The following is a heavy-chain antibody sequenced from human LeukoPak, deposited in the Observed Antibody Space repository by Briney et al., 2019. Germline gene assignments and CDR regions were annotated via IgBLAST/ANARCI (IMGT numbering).Heavy chain of an antibody. CDR3: ARDRCNGGSCYLSVLDY. CDR2: ISGSGGST. D-gene: IGHD2-15*01. V-gene: IGHV3-23*01. CDR1: GFTFSSYA. J-gene: IGHJ4*02. Sequence: GGSLRLSCAASGFTFSSYAMSWVRQAPGKGLEWVSAISGSGGSTYYADSVKGRFTISRDNSKNTLYLQMNGLRPEDTAVYYCARDRCNGGSCYLSVLDYWGQGTLVTVSS.